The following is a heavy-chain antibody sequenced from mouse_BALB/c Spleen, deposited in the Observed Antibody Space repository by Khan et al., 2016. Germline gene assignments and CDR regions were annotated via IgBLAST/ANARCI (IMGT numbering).Heavy chain of an antibody. CDR1: GYSIPSHYS. Sequence: EVKLEESGPDLVKPSQSLSLTCTVTGYSIPSHYSWHWIRHFPGNKLEWMGYIHYSGSTNYNPSLKSRISITRDTSKNQFFLQLNSVTTEDTATYYCATSTSGYWYYFDYWGQGTTRTVSS. D-gene: IGHD3-1*01. J-gene: IGHJ2*01. CDR3: ATSTSGYWYYFDY. CDR2: IHYSGST. V-gene: IGHV3-1*02.